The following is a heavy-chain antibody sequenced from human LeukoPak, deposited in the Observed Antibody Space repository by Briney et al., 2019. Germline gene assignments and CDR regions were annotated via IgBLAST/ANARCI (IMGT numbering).Heavy chain of an antibody. V-gene: IGHV1-46*01. CDR1: GYTFTTYH. Sequence: ASVKVSCKASGYTFTTYHIHWVRQAPGQGLEWMGIINPSGGSTSNAQKFQSRITMTRDMSTSTVYMELSSLRSEDMAVYYCAKYDHSPYFDYWGQGTLVTVSS. CDR3: AKYDHSPYFDY. CDR2: INPSGGST. D-gene: IGHD1-1*01. J-gene: IGHJ4*02.